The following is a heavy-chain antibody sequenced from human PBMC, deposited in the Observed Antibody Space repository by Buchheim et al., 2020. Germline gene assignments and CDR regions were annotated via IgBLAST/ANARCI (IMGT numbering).Heavy chain of an antibody. CDR2: ISSSGSNI. J-gene: IGHJ6*03. Sequence: EVQLVESGGDLVQPGGSLRLSCAASGFTFSSYGMNWVRQAPGKGLEWISYISSSGSNIHHADSVKGRFTISRDNAKNSLYLQMNSLRAEDTAVYYCVRDVVRANYYYNYYYMDVWGKGTT. CDR1: GFTFSSYG. D-gene: IGHD2-21*01. V-gene: IGHV3-48*03. CDR3: VRDVVRANYYYNYYYMDV.